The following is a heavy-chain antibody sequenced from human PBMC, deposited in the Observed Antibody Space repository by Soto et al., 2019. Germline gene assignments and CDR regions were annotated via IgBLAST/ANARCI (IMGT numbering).Heavy chain of an antibody. CDR2: IYYSGST. J-gene: IGHJ4*02. CDR1: GGSISSYY. D-gene: IGHD6-19*01. Sequence: QVQLQESGPGLVKPSETLSLTCTVSGGSISSYYWSWIRQPPGKGLECIGYIYYSGSTNYNPSLKSRVTISVDTSKNQFSLKLSSVTAADTAVYYCARVYSSGWYSFDYWGQGTLVTVSS. V-gene: IGHV4-59*01. CDR3: ARVYSSGWYSFDY.